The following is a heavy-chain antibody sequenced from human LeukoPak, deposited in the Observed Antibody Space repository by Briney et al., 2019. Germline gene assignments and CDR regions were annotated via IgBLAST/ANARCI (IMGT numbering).Heavy chain of an antibody. CDR1: GGSISGYY. CDR2: IDYSGST. V-gene: IGHV4-59*12. Sequence: SETLSLTCTVSGGSISGYYWSWIRQPPGKGLEWIGYIDYSGSTNYNPSLKSRVSISVDTSKNQFSLKLSSVTAADTAVYYCARARGEVAIDYWGQGTLVTVSS. J-gene: IGHJ4*02. D-gene: IGHD5-12*01. CDR3: ARARGEVAIDY.